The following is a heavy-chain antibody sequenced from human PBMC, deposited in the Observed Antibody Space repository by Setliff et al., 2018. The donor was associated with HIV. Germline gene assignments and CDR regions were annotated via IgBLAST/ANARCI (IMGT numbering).Heavy chain of an antibody. CDR1: GSSISSHY. CDR2: VTHSGST. J-gene: IGHJ4*02. Sequence: SETLSLTCTVSGSSISSHYWSWIRQSPGKGLEWIGEVTHSGSTTYDPSLKSRITISVDTSKNQFSLKLTSVTAADMGVYYCVKDINLGLSRYFHYWGQGTVVTVSS. CDR3: VKDINLGLSRYFHY. V-gene: IGHV4-34*01.